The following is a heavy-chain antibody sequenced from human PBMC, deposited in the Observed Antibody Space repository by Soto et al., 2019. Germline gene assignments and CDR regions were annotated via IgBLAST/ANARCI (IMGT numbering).Heavy chain of an antibody. CDR2: ISGSGGST. J-gene: IGHJ5*02. CDR1: GFTFSSYA. V-gene: IGHV3-23*01. D-gene: IGHD5-12*01. CDR3: AKGPRVPTINNWFDP. Sequence: EVQLLESGGGLVQPGGSLRLSCAASGFTFSSYAMSWVRQAPGKGLEWVSAISGSGGSTYYADSVKGRFTISRDNSKNTLYLQMNSLRAEGTAVYYCAKGPRVPTINNWFDPWGQGTLVTVSS.